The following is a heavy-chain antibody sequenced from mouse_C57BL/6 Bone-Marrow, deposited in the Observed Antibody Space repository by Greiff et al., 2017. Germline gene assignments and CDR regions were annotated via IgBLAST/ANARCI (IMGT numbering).Heavy chain of an antibody. CDR3: ARDDYGRDYYAMDY. Sequence: QVQLKQPGAELVRPGTSVKLSCKASGYTFTSYWMHWVKQRPGQGLEWIGVIDPSDSYTNYNQKFKGKATLTVDTSSSTAYMQLSSLTSEDSAVYYCARDDYGRDYYAMDYWGQGTSVTVSS. J-gene: IGHJ4*01. D-gene: IGHD2-4*01. V-gene: IGHV1-59*01. CDR1: GYTFTSYW. CDR2: IDPSDSYT.